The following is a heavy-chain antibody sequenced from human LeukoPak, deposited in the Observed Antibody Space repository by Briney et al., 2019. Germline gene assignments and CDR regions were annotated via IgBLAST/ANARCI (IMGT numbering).Heavy chain of an antibody. V-gene: IGHV1-2*06. Sequence: ASVKVSCTASGYTFTGYYIHWVRQTPGQGLEWMGRISPSSGSTNYAQKFQGRVTMTRDTSISTAYMELRRLGSDDTAVYYCAREGDNSGYQPFDYWGQGTLITVSS. CDR2: ISPSSGST. CDR3: AREGDNSGYQPFDY. D-gene: IGHD3-22*01. CDR1: GYTFTGYY. J-gene: IGHJ4*02.